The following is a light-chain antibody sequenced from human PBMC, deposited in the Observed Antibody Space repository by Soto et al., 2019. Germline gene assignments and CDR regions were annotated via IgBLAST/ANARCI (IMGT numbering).Light chain of an antibody. J-gene: IGLJ2*01. CDR2: SNS. Sequence: QSARTQPPSASGTPGQRVTISCSGSSSNIGSNTVNRYQQLPGTAPKLLIYSNSQRPSGVPDRFSGSKSGTSASLAISGLQSEDEADYDCASWDDSLNGPYVVFGGGTKLTVL. CDR3: ASWDDSLNGPYVV. V-gene: IGLV1-44*01. CDR1: SSNIGSNT.